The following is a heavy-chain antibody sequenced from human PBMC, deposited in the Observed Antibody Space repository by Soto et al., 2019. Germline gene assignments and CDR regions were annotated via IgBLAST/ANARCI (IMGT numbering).Heavy chain of an antibody. D-gene: IGHD3-16*01. CDR2: ITGSSSYI. CDR3: ASLVGGEPGYGMDV. J-gene: IGHJ6*02. Sequence: DVQLVESGGGLVKPGGSLRLSCAASGFIFSSHNMNWVRQAPGKGLEWVSSITGSSSYIFYADSVKGRFTISRDNAKKTFYRKMSSRRAENTGVYYWASLVGGEPGYGMDVGGQGPRVTFSS. V-gene: IGHV3-21*01. CDR1: GFIFSSHN.